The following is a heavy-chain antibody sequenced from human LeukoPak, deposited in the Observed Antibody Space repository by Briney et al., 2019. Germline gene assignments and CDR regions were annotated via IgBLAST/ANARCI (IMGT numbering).Heavy chain of an antibody. Sequence: ASVKVSCKASGYTFTTYGISWVRQAPGQGLEWMGWISAYNGNTNYAQKLQGRVTMTTDTSTSTAYMELRSLRSDDAAVYYCASSGCSGGTCYFPDYWGQGTLVTVSS. D-gene: IGHD2-15*01. CDR3: ASSGCSGGTCYFPDY. CDR1: GYTFTTYG. J-gene: IGHJ4*02. CDR2: ISAYNGNT. V-gene: IGHV1-18*01.